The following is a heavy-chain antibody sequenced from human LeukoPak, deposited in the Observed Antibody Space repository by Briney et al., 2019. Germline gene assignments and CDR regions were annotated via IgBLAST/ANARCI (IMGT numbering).Heavy chain of an antibody. CDR3: ARADFHDTGGSITY. D-gene: IGHD2-8*02. CDR1: GESFNDYY. Sequence: SETLSLTCTVYGESFNDYYWTWIRQPPGKGLEWIGEINHSGGSNYNPSPKSRVTISVDTSNNQFSLNLSSVAAADTAMYYCARADFHDTGGSITYWGQGTLVTVSS. J-gene: IGHJ4*02. V-gene: IGHV4-34*01. CDR2: INHSGGS.